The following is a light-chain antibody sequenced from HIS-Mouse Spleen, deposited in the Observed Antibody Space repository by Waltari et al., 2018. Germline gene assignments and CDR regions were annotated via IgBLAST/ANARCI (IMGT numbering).Light chain of an antibody. J-gene: IGLJ3*02. CDR1: SSDVGSYNL. CDR2: EGS. V-gene: IGLV2-23*01. Sequence: QSALTQPASVSGSPGQSIPISCTGTSSDVGSYNLVSWYQQHPGKAPKLMIYEGSKRPSGVSNRVSCSKSGNTASLTISGLQAEDEADYYCCSYAGSSTWVFGGGTKLTVL. CDR3: CSYAGSSTWV.